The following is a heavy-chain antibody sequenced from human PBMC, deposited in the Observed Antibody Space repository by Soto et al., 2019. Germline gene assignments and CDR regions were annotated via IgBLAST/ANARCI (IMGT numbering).Heavy chain of an antibody. CDR1: GFTFSDSW. D-gene: IGHD1-1*01. J-gene: IGHJ4*02. CDR3: ARVALASRGIDY. Sequence: PGGSLRLSCVASGFTFSDSWMHWVRQVPGKGLVWLSRVIGDGSGADYADSVKGRFTISRDNAKNTVFLQMNSLTDEDTAVYYCARVALASRGIDYWGQGTPVTVSS. V-gene: IGHV3-74*01. CDR2: VIGDGSGA.